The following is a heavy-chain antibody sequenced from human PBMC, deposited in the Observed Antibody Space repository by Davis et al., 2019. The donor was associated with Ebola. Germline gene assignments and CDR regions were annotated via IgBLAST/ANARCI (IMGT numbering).Heavy chain of an antibody. CDR2: IKQDGSEK. J-gene: IGHJ4*02. V-gene: IGHV3-7*01. CDR1: GFTFSSYW. Sequence: GESLKISCAASGFTFSSYWMSWVRQAPGKGLEWVANIKQDGSEKYYVDSVKGRFTISRDNAKNSLYLQMNSLRAEDTAVYYCAKSDRLDDWGQGTLVTVSS. CDR3: AKSDRLDD.